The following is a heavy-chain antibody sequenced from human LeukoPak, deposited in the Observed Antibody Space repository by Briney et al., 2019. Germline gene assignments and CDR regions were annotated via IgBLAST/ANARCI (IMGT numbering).Heavy chain of an antibody. Sequence: SETLSLTCTVSGGSISSYYWSWIRQPPGKGLEWIGYIYYSGSTNYNPSLKSRVTISVDTSKNQFSLKLSSVTAADTAVYYCARVPVAPGSSWPYNWFDPWGQGTLVTVSS. J-gene: IGHJ5*02. CDR3: ARVPVAPGSSWPYNWFDP. V-gene: IGHV4-59*01. CDR1: GGSISSYY. CDR2: IYYSGST. D-gene: IGHD6-13*01.